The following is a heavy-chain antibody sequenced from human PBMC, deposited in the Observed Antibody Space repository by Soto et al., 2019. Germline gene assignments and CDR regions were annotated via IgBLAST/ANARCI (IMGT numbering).Heavy chain of an antibody. Sequence: GASVKVSCKASGYTFTSYGISWVRQAPGQGREWMRWVSAYNGNTHYAQKLQGRVTMTTDTSTSTAYMELRSLRSDDTAVYYCAATITAAVGTGYCYGMDVWGQGTTVTVSS. J-gene: IGHJ6*02. V-gene: IGHV1-18*01. CDR2: VSAYNGNT. CDR1: GYTFTSYG. CDR3: AATITAAVGTGYCYGMDV. D-gene: IGHD6-13*01.